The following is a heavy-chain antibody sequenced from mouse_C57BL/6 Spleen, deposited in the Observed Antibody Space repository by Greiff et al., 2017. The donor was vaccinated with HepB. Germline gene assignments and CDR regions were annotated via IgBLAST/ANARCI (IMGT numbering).Heavy chain of an antibody. CDR3: ASPRYYGSSYDGY. D-gene: IGHD1-1*01. V-gene: IGHV5-6*01. CDR1: GFTFSSYG. Sequence: EVNVVESGGDLVKPGGSLKLSCAASGFTFSSYGMSWVRQTPDKRLEWVATISSGGSYTYYPDSVKGRFTISRDNAKNTLYLQMSSLKSEDTAMYYCASPRYYGSSYDGYWGQGTLVTVSA. CDR2: ISSGGSYT. J-gene: IGHJ3*02.